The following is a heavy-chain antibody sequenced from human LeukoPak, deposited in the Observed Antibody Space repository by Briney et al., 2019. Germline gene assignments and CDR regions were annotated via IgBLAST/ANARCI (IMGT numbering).Heavy chain of an antibody. J-gene: IGHJ6*03. D-gene: IGHD6-13*01. CDR3: AKSGPIAAAHYYYYMDV. V-gene: IGHV3-23*01. CDR2: ISGSGGST. Sequence: GGSLRLSCAASGFTFSSYAMSWVRQAPGKGLEWVSAISGSGGSTYYADSVKGRFTISRDNSKNTLYLQMNSLRAEDTAVYYCAKSGPIAAAHYYYYMDVWGKGTTVTVSS. CDR1: GFTFSSYA.